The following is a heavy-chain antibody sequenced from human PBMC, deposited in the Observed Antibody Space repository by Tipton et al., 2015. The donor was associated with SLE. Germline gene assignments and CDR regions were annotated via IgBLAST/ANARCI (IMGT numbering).Heavy chain of an antibody. J-gene: IGHJ4*02. CDR3: ARAGMTTPNSPVDS. CDR1: GFTFSSYS. V-gene: IGHV3-21*01. CDR2: ISSSSSYI. Sequence: SLRLSCAASGFTFSSYSMNWVRQAPGKGLEWVSSISSSSSYIYYADSVKGRFTISRDNAKNSLYLQMSSLRAEDTAVYYCARAGMTTPNSPVDSWGQGTLVTVSS. D-gene: IGHD4-17*01.